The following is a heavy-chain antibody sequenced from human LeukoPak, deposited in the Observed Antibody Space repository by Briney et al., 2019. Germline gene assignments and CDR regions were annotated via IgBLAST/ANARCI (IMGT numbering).Heavy chain of an antibody. V-gene: IGHV1-69*13. CDR3: AREEGPYCTNGVCHNWSDP. CDR2: IIPIFGTA. CDR1: GGTFSSYA. D-gene: IGHD2-8*01. Sequence: SVTVSCKASGGTFSSYAISWVRQAPGQGLEWMGGIIPIFGTANYAQKFQGRVTITADESTSTAYMELSSLRSEDTAVYYCAREEGPYCTNGVCHNWSDPWGQGTLVTVSS. J-gene: IGHJ5*02.